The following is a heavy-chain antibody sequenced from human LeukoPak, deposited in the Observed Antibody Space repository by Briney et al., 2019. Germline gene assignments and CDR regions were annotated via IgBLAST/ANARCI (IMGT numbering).Heavy chain of an antibody. Sequence: GGSLRLSCAASGFTFSSYAMSWVRQAPGKGLEWASAISGSGGSTYYADSVKGRFTISRDNSKNTLYLQMNSLRAEDTAVYYCAKAHTVVTPIEYFQHWGQGTLVTVSS. CDR2: ISGSGGST. J-gene: IGHJ1*01. CDR1: GFTFSSYA. CDR3: AKAHTVVTPIEYFQH. D-gene: IGHD4-23*01. V-gene: IGHV3-23*01.